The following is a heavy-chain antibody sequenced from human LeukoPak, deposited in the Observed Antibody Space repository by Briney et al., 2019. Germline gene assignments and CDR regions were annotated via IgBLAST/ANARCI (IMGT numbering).Heavy chain of an antibody. J-gene: IGHJ4*02. CDR3: ASATTRTGVSDY. V-gene: IGHV4-59*01. Sequence: PSETLSLTCTVSGGSISSYYWSWIRQPPGKGLEWIGYIYYSGSTNYNPSLKSRVTISVDTSKNQFSLKLSSVTAADTAVYYCASATTRTGVSDYWGQGTLVTVSS. D-gene: IGHD7-27*01. CDR1: GGSISSYY. CDR2: IYYSGST.